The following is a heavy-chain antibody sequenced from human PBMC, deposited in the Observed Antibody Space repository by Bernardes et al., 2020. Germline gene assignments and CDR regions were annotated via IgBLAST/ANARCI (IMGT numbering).Heavy chain of an antibody. CDR1: GGSFSGYY. V-gene: IGHV4-34*01. CDR3: ARGPSRVRGVITLPYDY. Sequence: LSLTCAVYGGSFSGYYWSWIRQPPGKGLEWIGEINHSGSTNYNPSLKSRVTISVDTSKNQFSLKLSSVTAADTAVYYCARGPSRVRGVITLPYDYWGQGTLVTVSS. J-gene: IGHJ4*02. CDR2: INHSGST. D-gene: IGHD3-10*01.